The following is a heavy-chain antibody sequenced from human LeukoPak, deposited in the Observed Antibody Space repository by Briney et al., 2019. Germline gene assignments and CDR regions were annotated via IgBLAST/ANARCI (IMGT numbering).Heavy chain of an antibody. Sequence: SETLSLTCTVSGGSISSYYWSLIRQPAGKGLEWIGRIYTSGSTNYNPSLKSRVTMSVDTSKNQFSLKLSSVTAADTAVYYCARDRARYCSGGICYMLDYWGQGTLVTVSS. CDR1: GGSISSYY. D-gene: IGHD2-15*01. J-gene: IGHJ4*02. CDR2: IYTSGST. CDR3: ARDRARYCSGGICYMLDY. V-gene: IGHV4-4*07.